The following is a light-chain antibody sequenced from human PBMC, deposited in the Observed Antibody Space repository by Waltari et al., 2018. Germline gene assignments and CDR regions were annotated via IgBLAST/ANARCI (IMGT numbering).Light chain of an antibody. CDR3: QSYDSSLSNSV. J-gene: IGLJ2*01. V-gene: IGLV1-40*01. CDR2: GNT. Sequence: QSGLTQPPSVSGAPGQRVTISCTGSRSNIGAGSDVHWYQLLPGTAPKLLIYGNTNRPSGFPDRFSGSKSGTAASLAITGLQTEDEADYYCQSYDSSLSNSVFGGGTKLTIL. CDR1: RSNIGAGSD.